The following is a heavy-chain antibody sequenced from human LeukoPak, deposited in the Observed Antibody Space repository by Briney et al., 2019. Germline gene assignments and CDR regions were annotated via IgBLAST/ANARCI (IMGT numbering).Heavy chain of an antibody. D-gene: IGHD3-3*01. CDR3: AVVSGYSDY. V-gene: IGHV3-9*01. Sequence: QPGGSLRLSCAASGLTFSSYAMTWVRQAPGKGLEWVSGISWNSGSIGYADSVKGRFTISRDNAKNSLYLQMNSLRAEDTALYYCAVVSGYSDYWGQGTLVTVSS. CDR1: GLTFSSYA. J-gene: IGHJ4*02. CDR2: ISWNSGSI.